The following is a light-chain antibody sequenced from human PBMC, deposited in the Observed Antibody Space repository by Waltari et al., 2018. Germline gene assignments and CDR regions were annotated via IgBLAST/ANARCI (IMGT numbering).Light chain of an antibody. CDR3: SSYGSINTWL. Sequence: QSALTQAASVSGSPGQSITISCTGTSSDVGSSIIVSWYQQHPAKAPKLIISEVTKRPSGVSNRFSGSKSGNTASLTISGLQAEDEADYFCSSYGSINTWLFGGGTKLTVL. J-gene: IGLJ3*02. CDR1: SSDVGSSII. V-gene: IGLV2-23*02. CDR2: EVT.